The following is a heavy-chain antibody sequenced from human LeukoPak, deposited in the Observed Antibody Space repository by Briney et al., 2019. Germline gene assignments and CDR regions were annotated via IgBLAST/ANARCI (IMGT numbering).Heavy chain of an antibody. CDR1: GYRLTNYW. CDR3: AIAGDSSTSCYRCFDY. V-gene: IGHV5-51*01. CDR2: IYPGGSDT. J-gene: IGHJ4*02. D-gene: IGHD2-2*02. Sequence: GGALQISCQGAGYRLTNYWIGWVRQLPAKGREWMGSIYPGGSDTRYNPSFQGQVTISADKSISTAYLQCYSLAAADTAVYYCAIAGDSSTSCYRCFDYWGQGTVVTVSS.